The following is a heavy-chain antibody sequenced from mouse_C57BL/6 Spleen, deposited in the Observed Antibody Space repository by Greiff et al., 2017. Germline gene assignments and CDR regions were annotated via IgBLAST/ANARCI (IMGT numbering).Heavy chain of an antibody. CDR2: IYPRSGNT. CDR1: GYTFTSYG. CDR3: ARSNYGSSYVPFDY. Sequence: QVQLQHSGAELARPGASVKLSCKASGYTFTSYGISWVKQRTGQGLEWIGEIYPRSGNTNYNEKFKGKATLTADKSSSTAYMELRSLTSEDSAVYFCARSNYGSSYVPFDYRGQGTTLTVSS. V-gene: IGHV1-81*01. D-gene: IGHD1-1*01. J-gene: IGHJ2*01.